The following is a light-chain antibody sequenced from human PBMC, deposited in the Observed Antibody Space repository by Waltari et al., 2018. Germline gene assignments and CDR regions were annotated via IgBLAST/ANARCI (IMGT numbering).Light chain of an antibody. CDR1: SSDVGGYNY. J-gene: IGLJ3*02. Sequence: QSALTQPRSVSGSPRQSVTISCTGASSDVGGYNYVSWYQQYPGKAPKLMIYDVSKRPSGVPDRFSGSKSGNTASLTISGLQAEDEADYYCCSYEGSVQVFGGGTKLTVL. CDR2: DVS. CDR3: CSYEGSVQV. V-gene: IGLV2-11*01.